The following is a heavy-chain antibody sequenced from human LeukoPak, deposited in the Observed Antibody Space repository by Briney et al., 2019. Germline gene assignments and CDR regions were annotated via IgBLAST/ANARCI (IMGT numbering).Heavy chain of an antibody. V-gene: IGHV4-59*01. D-gene: IGHD3-22*01. J-gene: IGHJ3*02. CDR1: GGSISSYY. CDR2: IYYSGST. Sequence: SETLSLTCTVSGGSISSYYWSWIRQPPGKGLGWIGYIYYSGSTNYNPSLKSRVTISVDTSKNQFSLKLSSVTATDTAVYYCARRTPYYDSSGYYYDTFDIWGQGTMVTVSS. CDR3: ARRTPYYDSSGYYYDTFDI.